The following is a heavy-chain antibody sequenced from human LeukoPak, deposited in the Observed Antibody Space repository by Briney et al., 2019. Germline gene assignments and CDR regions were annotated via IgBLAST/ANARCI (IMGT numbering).Heavy chain of an antibody. CDR3: ARVLRFLDYFDY. Sequence: GGSLRLSCAASGFTFSSYSMNWVRQAPGKGLEWVSSISSSSSYIYYADSVKGRSTISRDNAKNSLYLQMNSLRAEDTAVYYCARVLRFLDYFDYWGQGTLVTVSS. CDR1: GFTFSSYS. V-gene: IGHV3-21*01. J-gene: IGHJ4*02. CDR2: ISSSSSYI. D-gene: IGHD3-3*01.